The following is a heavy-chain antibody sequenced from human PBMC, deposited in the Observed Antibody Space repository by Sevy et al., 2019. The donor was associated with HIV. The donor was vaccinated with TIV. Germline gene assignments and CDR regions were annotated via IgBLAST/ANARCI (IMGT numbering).Heavy chain of an antibody. CDR1: GFTFPIYS. J-gene: IGHJ4*02. D-gene: IGHD2-8*01. CDR3: EGVAVEYCTNDCYHRFDH. V-gene: IGHV3-30*04. Sequence: GGSLRLSCVASGFTFPIYSVVWVRRAPGKGLEWLTLISYDGNNRYYADSVKGRFTISRDNSNNILYLQMTSLRVEDTALYFCEGVAVEYCTNDCYHRFDHWGLGTLVTVSS. CDR2: ISYDGNNR.